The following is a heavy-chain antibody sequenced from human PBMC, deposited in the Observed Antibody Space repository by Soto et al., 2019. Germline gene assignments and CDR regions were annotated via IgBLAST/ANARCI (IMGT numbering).Heavy chain of an antibody. CDR2: INHSGST. Sequence: SETLSLTCAVYGGSFSGYYWSWIRQPPGKGLEWIGEINHSGSTNYNPSLKSRVTISVDTPKNQFSLKLSSVTAADTAVYYCASSSSWYIYVYWGQGTLVTVSS. CDR1: GGSFSGYY. CDR3: ASSSSWYIYVY. V-gene: IGHV4-34*01. D-gene: IGHD6-13*01. J-gene: IGHJ4*02.